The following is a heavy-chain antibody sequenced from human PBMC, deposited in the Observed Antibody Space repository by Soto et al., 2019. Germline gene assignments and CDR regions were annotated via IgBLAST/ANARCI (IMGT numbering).Heavy chain of an antibody. CDR3: ARGGLYSSGWYRFDY. V-gene: IGHV4-61*01. Sequence: TLSLTCTVSGGSVSSGSYYWSWIRQPPGKGLEWIGYIYYSGSTNYNPPLKSRVTISVDTSKNQFSLKLSSVTAADTAVYYCARGGLYSSGWYRFDYWGQGTLVTVSS. J-gene: IGHJ4*02. D-gene: IGHD6-19*01. CDR2: IYYSGST. CDR1: GGSVSSGSYY.